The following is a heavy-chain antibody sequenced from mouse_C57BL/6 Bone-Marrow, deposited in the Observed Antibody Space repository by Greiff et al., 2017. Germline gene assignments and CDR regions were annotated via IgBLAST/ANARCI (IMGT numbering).Heavy chain of an antibody. D-gene: IGHD2-4*01. CDR3: ARLDYRYY. Sequence: VQLQQPGAELVMPGASVKLSCKASGYTFTSYWMHWVKQRPGQGLEWIGEIDPSDSYTNYNQKFKGKSTLTVDNSSRTAYMQLSSLTSEDSAVYYCARLDYRYYWGQGTTLTVSS. V-gene: IGHV1-69*01. J-gene: IGHJ2*01. CDR2: IDPSDSYT. CDR1: GYTFTSYW.